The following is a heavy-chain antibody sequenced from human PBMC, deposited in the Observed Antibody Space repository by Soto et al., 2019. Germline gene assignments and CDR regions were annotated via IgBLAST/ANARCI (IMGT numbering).Heavy chain of an antibody. D-gene: IGHD1-1*01. Sequence: QVQLVQSGAEVKKPGASVKVSCKVSGHTLTELSMHWVRLAPGKGVEWMGGFDPEDGETISAQKFQGRVTMTEDTSTDSTYLELSSLRSEDTAVYYCAAGGTRWLHSPFDYWGQGTLVTISS. CDR3: AAGGTRWLHSPFDY. CDR2: FDPEDGET. V-gene: IGHV1-24*01. CDR1: GHTLTELS. J-gene: IGHJ4*02.